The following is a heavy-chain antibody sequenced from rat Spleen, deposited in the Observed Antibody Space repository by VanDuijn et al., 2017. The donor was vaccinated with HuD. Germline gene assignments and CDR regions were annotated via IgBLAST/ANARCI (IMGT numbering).Heavy chain of an antibody. CDR1: GFFFSNYY. CDR2: VSTSGGST. D-gene: IGHD1-2*01. CDR3: ARLITIAANYFDY. J-gene: IGHJ2*01. V-gene: IGHV5-25*01. Sequence: EVQLVESGGGVVQPGRSLKLSCTTSGFFFSNYYMAWFRQAPTKGLEWVASVSTSGGSTYYRDSVKGRFTVSRDNAKSTLYLQMDSLRSEDTATYYCARLITIAANYFDYWGQGVMVTVSS.